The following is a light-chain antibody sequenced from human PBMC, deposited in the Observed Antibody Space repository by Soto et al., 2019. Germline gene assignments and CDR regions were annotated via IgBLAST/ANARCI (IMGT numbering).Light chain of an antibody. J-gene: IGLJ1*01. CDR3: GSWDSSLSAYV. Sequence: QSVLTQPPSVSAAAGQKVTISCSGSSSNIGGNSVSWYQQLPGTAPKLLIYDDDKRPSGISDRFSGSKSGTSATLGITGFXTGDEADYYCGSWDSSLSAYVFATGTKVTVL. CDR2: DDD. V-gene: IGLV1-51*01. CDR1: SSNIGGNS.